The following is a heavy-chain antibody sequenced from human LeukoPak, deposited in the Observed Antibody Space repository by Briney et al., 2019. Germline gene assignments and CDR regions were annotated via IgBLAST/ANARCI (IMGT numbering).Heavy chain of an antibody. CDR2: IYGGGNI. Sequence: SGGSLRLSCAASGFTVSSNYMNWVRQAPGKGLEWVSVIYGGGNIYYADSVKGRFTISRDNSKNTLYLQMNSLGAEDTAVYYCARGAGYNYPYYFDYWGQGTLVTVSS. J-gene: IGHJ4*02. D-gene: IGHD5-24*01. V-gene: IGHV3-53*01. CDR1: GFTVSSNY. CDR3: ARGAGYNYPYYFDY.